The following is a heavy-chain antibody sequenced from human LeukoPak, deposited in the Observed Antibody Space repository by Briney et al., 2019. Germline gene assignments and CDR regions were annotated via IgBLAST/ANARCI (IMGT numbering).Heavy chain of an antibody. J-gene: IGHJ3*02. CDR2: ISGSGGST. CDR1: GFTFSSYA. Sequence: GGSLRLSCAASGFTFSSYAMSWVRQAPGKGLEWASAISGSGGSTYYADSVKGRFTISRDNSKNTLYLQMNSLRAEDTAVYYCAKDLPGGDYVSGAFDIWGQGTMVTVSS. CDR3: AKDLPGGDYVSGAFDI. D-gene: IGHD4-17*01. V-gene: IGHV3-23*01.